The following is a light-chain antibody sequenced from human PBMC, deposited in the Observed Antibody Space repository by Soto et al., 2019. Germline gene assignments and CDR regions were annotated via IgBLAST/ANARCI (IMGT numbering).Light chain of an antibody. Sequence: DIQMTQSPSSLSASVGDRVTITCRSSQGISNYLAWYQQKPGKVPKLLIYAASTLQSGVPSRFSGGESRTHFALTISSLQPEDVATYCCQKYNSSPYTFGQGNKGEI. V-gene: IGKV1-27*01. CDR3: QKYNSSPYT. J-gene: IGKJ1*01. CDR1: QGISNY. CDR2: AAS.